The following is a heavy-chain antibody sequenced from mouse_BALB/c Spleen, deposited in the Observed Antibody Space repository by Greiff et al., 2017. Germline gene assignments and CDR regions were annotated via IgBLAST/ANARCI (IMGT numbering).Heavy chain of an antibody. CDR3: AREGPYAMDY. CDR2: ISSGSSTI. J-gene: IGHJ4*01. CDR1: GFTFSSFG. Sequence: EVKVVESGGGLVQPGGSRKLSCAASGFTFSSFGMHWVRQAPEKGLEWVAYISSGSSTIYYADTVKGRFTISRDNPKNTLFLQMTSLRSEDTAMYYCAREGPYAMDYWGQGTSVTVSS. V-gene: IGHV5-17*02.